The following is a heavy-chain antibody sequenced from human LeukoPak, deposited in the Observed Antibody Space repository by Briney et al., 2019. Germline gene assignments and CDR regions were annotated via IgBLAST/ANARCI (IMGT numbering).Heavy chain of an antibody. CDR3: ATRRRDGYNLQLRDWYFDL. CDR1: GGTFSSYA. CDR2: IIPIFGTA. V-gene: IGHV1-69*01. J-gene: IGHJ2*01. Sequence: SVKVSCKASGGTFSSYAISWVRQAPGQGLEWMGGIIPIFGTANYAQKFQGRVTITADESTSTAYMELSSLRSEDTAVYYCATRRRDGYNLQLRDWYFDLWGRGTLVTVSS. D-gene: IGHD5-24*01.